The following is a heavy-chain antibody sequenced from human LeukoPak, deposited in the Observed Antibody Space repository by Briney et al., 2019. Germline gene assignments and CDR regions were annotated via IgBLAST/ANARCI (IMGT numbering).Heavy chain of an antibody. Sequence: GGSLRLSCAASGFTFSSYAMSWVRQAPGKGLEWVSAISGSGGSTYYADSVKGRFTISRDNSKNTLYLQMNSLRAVDTAVYYCARDYDFWSGYYTITYYYYGMDVWGQGTTVTVSS. CDR1: GFTFSSYA. D-gene: IGHD3-3*01. CDR3: ARDYDFWSGYYTITYYYYGMDV. J-gene: IGHJ6*02. V-gene: IGHV3-23*01. CDR2: ISGSGGST.